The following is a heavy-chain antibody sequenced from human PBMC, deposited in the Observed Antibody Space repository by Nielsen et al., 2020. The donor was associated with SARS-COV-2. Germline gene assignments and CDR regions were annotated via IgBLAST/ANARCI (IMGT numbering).Heavy chain of an antibody. CDR2: ISWNSLRV. Sequence: SLKISCAAAGFTFDEYAMHWVRQAPGKGLEWVSGISWNSLRVDYADSVRDRFTISRDNAKNSLYLEMNSLRAEDTAVYYCARDPEGLFWYFDLWGRGTLVTVSS. CDR3: ARDPEGLFWYFDL. CDR1: GFTFDEYA. J-gene: IGHJ2*01. D-gene: IGHD3-3*01. V-gene: IGHV3-9*01.